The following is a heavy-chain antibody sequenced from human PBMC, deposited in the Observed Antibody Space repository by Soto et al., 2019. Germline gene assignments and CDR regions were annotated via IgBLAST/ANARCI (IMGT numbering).Heavy chain of an antibody. J-gene: IGHJ6*02. CDR3: AKDALGDYYYYGMDV. V-gene: IGHV3-23*01. CDR2: ISASGSVT. CDR1: GFTFSNYA. Sequence: EVQLLESGGGLVQPGGSLRLSCAVSGFTFSNYAMNWVRQAPGKGLEWVSSISASGSVTYYADSVRGRFTISRDNSKNTLSLQMNSLGAEDTAVYYCAKDALGDYYYYGMDVWGQGTTVTVSS.